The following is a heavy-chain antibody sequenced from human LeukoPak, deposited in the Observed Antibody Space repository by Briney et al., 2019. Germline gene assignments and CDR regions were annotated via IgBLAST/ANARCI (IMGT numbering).Heavy chain of an antibody. J-gene: IGHJ4*02. CDR1: GFTFSSYA. V-gene: IGHV3-23*01. D-gene: IGHD3-22*01. CDR3: AKTGGQYYYDSSGYYYE. CDR2: ISGSGGST. Sequence: PGGSLRLSCAASGFTFSSYAMSWVRQAPGKGLEWVSAISGSGGSTYYADSVKGRFTISRDNSKNTLYLQMNSLRAEDTAVYYCAKTGGQYYYDSSGYYYEWGQGTLATVSS.